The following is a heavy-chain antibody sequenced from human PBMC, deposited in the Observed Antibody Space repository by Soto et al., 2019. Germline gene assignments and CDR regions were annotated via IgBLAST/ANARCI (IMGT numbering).Heavy chain of an antibody. CDR1: GGSFSGYY. Sequence: QVQLQQWGAGPLRPLETLSLTCGVSGGSFSGYYCAWIRQPHEKGLEWIGEINDRGSINYNPSLESRVSISVDTSKNHYSLNLRSVTAADTAVYYCAGESHDILTGPHWVWYFDLWGRGTLVTVSS. CDR2: INDRGSI. V-gene: IGHV4-34*01. CDR3: AGESHDILTGPHWVWYFDL. D-gene: IGHD3-9*01. J-gene: IGHJ2*01.